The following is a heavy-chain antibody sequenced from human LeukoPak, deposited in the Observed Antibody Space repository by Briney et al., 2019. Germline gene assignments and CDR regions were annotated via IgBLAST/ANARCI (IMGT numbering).Heavy chain of an antibody. D-gene: IGHD4-11*01. V-gene: IGHV1-2*02. CDR3: ARDRAHHSNMYYFGY. Sequence: ASVKVSCKASGYTFTGYYMHWVRQAPGQGLEWMGWINPNSGGTNYAQKFQGRGTMTRDTSISTAYMELSRLRSDDTAVYYCARDRAHHSNMYYFGYLGQGTLVTVSS. J-gene: IGHJ4*02. CDR2: INPNSGGT. CDR1: GYTFTGYY.